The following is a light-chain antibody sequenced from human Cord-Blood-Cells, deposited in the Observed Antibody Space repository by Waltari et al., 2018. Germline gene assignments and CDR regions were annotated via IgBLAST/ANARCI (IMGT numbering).Light chain of an antibody. CDR1: RSAVGGYNY. V-gene: IGLV2-14*01. CDR2: EVS. Sequence: QSALTQPASVSGSPGQSITISCTGTRSAVGGYNYVPWYQQHPGKAPKLMIYEVSNRPSGVSNRFSGSKSGNTASLTISGLQAEDEADYYCSSYTSSSTVVFGGGTKLTVL. J-gene: IGLJ2*01. CDR3: SSYTSSSTVV.